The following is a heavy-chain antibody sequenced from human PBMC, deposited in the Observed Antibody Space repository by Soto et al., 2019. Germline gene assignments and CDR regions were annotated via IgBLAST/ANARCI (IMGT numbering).Heavy chain of an antibody. CDR3: TRGGCLNWFDP. CDR2: IDWDDDK. CDR1: GFSLSTSGMC. D-gene: IGHD6-19*01. V-gene: IGHV2-70*01. J-gene: IGHJ5*02. Sequence: GSGPALVNPTQTLALTCTFSGFSLSTSGMCVSWISQPPGKALEWLALIDWDDDKYYSTSLKTRLTISKDTSKNQVVLTMTNMDPVDTATYYCTRGGCLNWFDPWGQGTLVTVSS.